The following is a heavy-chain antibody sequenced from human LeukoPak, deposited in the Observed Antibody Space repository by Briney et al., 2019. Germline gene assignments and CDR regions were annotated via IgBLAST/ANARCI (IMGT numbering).Heavy chain of an antibody. CDR1: GGSISSYY. CDR2: IYTSGST. J-gene: IGHJ3*02. Sequence: SETLSLTCTVSGGSISSYYWSWIRQPAGKGLEWIGRIYTSGSTNYNPSLKSRVTMSVDTSKNQFSLKLSSVTAADTAVYYCARAKYTYYYDSSGLRGAFDIWGQGTMVTVSS. CDR3: ARAKYTYYYDSSGLRGAFDI. V-gene: IGHV4-4*07. D-gene: IGHD3-22*01.